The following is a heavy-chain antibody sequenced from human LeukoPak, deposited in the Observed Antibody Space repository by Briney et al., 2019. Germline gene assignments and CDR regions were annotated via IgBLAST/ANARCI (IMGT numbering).Heavy chain of an antibody. V-gene: IGHV3-23*01. D-gene: IGHD4-17*01. J-gene: IGHJ5*02. CDR3: TKVRVATKLTTELDT. Sequence: GGSLRLSCAGSGFTFSSYAMTWVRQAPGKGLEWVSGISDSGGRTYNADSVKGRFTISRDNSKNTLYLQMNSLRAEDTAVYYCTKVRVATKLTTELDTWSQGTLVTVSS. CDR2: ISDSGGRT. CDR1: GFTFSSYA.